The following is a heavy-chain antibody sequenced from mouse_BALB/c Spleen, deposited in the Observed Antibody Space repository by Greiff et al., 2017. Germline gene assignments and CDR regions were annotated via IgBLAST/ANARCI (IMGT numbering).Heavy chain of an antibody. CDR2: ISSGGSYT. CDR3: ARHGTDYFDY. Sequence: EVMLVESGGDLVKPGGSLKLSCAASGFTFSSYGMSWVRQTPDKRLEWVATISSGGSYTYYPDSVKGRFTISRDNAKNTLYLQMSSLKSEDTAMYYCARHGTDYFDYWGQGTTLTVSS. CDR1: GFTFSSYG. J-gene: IGHJ2*01. D-gene: IGHD3-3*01. V-gene: IGHV5-6*02.